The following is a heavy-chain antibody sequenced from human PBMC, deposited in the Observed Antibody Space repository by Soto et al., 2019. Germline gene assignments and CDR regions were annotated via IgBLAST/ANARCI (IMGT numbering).Heavy chain of an antibody. J-gene: IGHJ6*02. Sequence: GGSLRLSCAASGFTVSSNYMSWVRQAPGKGLEWVSVIYSGGSTYYADSVKGRFTISRDNSKNTLYLQMNSLRAEDTAVYYCARVTIFGVVIIVDYGMDVWGQGTTVTVSS. CDR1: GFTVSSNY. V-gene: IGHV3-66*01. CDR2: IYSGGST. D-gene: IGHD3-3*01. CDR3: ARVTIFGVVIIVDYGMDV.